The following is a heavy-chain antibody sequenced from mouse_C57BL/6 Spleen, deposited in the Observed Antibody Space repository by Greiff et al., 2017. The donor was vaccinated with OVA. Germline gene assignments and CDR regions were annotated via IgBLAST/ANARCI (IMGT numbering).Heavy chain of an antibody. V-gene: IGHV1-78*01. CDR2: IYPRDGST. D-gene: IGHD1-1*01. Sequence: QVQLQQSDAELVKPGASVKISCKVSGYTFTDHTIHWMKQRPEQGLEWIGYIYPRDGSTKYNEKFKGKATLTADKSSSTAYMQLNSLTSEDSAVYFCARTPIYYYGSSSHYAMDYWGQGTSVTVSS. CDR1: GYTFTDHT. CDR3: ARTPIYYYGSSSHYAMDY. J-gene: IGHJ4*01.